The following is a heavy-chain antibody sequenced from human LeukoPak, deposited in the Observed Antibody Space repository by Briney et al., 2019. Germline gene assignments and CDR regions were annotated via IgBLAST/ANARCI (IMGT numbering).Heavy chain of an antibody. V-gene: IGHV1-2*06. D-gene: IGHD3-22*01. J-gene: IGHJ4*02. CDR1: GYTFTCYY. CDR2: INPNSGGT. CDR3: ATLHSSGYYQYFDY. Sequence: GASVKVSCKASGYTFTCYYMHWVRQAPGQGLEWMGRINPNSGGTNYAQKFQGRVTMTRDTSISTAYMELSRLRSDDTAVYYCATLHSSGYYQYFDYWGQGTLVTVSS.